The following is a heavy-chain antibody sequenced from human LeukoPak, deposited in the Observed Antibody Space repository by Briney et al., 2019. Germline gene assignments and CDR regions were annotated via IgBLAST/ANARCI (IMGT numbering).Heavy chain of an antibody. CDR1: GFPVSSNY. Sequence: GGSLSLSCAASGFPVSSNYMSWVRQAPGKGLEWVSVIYSGGSTYYADSVKGRFTISRDNSKNTLYLQMNSLRAEDTAVYYCARDMSGSYYGAFDIWGQGTMVTVSS. CDR3: ARDMSGSYYGAFDI. J-gene: IGHJ3*02. D-gene: IGHD1-26*01. CDR2: IYSGGST. V-gene: IGHV3-53*01.